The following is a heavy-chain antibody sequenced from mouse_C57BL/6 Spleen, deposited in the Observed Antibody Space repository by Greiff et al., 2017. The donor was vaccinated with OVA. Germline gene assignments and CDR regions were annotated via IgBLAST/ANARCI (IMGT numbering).Heavy chain of an antibody. Sequence: EVQLQQSGPELVKPGASVKMSCKASGYTFTDYNMHWVKQSHGKSLEWIGYINPNNGGTSYNQKFKGKATLTVNKSSSTAYMELRSLTSEDSAVYYCARFLITTYYLDYWGQGTTLTVSS. CDR2: INPNNGGT. CDR1: GYTFTDYN. D-gene: IGHD1-1*01. V-gene: IGHV1-22*01. CDR3: ARFLITTYYLDY. J-gene: IGHJ2*01.